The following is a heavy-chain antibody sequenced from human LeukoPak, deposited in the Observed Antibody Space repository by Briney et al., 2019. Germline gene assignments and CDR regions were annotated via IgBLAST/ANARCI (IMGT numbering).Heavy chain of an antibody. Sequence: GASVKFSCKASGYTFTSYGISWVRQAPGQGLEWMGWISAYNGNTNYAQKLQGRVTMTTDTSTSTAYMELRSLRSDDTAVYYCARDGGTNYDFWSGYGYWGQGTLVTVSS. D-gene: IGHD3-3*01. CDR2: ISAYNGNT. CDR3: ARDGGTNYDFWSGYGY. CDR1: GYTFTSYG. J-gene: IGHJ4*02. V-gene: IGHV1-18*01.